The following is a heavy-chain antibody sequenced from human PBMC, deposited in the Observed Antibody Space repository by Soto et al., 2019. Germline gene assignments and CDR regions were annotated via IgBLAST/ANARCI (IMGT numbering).Heavy chain of an antibody. V-gene: IGHV3-74*01. CDR1: GFSVSNYW. J-gene: IGHJ6*02. CDR2: IKSDGTA. D-gene: IGHD3-3*01. CDR3: AKDRGEEGLKFLEWFGGMDV. Sequence: GGSLRLSCAASGFSVSNYWMNWVRQAPGKGLVWVSHIKSDGTASYADSVEGRFTVSRDDAKNTFYLQMNGLRAEDTAVYYCAKDRGEEGLKFLEWFGGMDVWGHGTTVTVSS.